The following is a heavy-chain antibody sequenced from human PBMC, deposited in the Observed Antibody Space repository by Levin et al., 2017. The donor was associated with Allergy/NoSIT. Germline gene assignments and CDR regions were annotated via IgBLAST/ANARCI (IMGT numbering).Heavy chain of an antibody. V-gene: IGHV3-13*01. Sequence: GGSLRLSCAASGFTFSTYDMHWVRQATGKGLEWVSTLDSAGDTYYPGSVKGRFTISRDNAKNSLYLQMNSLRAGDTAIYYCARSGGPYSSASGYYYYGMDVWGQGTTVTVSS. CDR2: LDSAGDT. CDR1: GFTFSTYD. CDR3: ARSGGPYSSASGYYYYGMDV. J-gene: IGHJ6*02. D-gene: IGHD6-6*01.